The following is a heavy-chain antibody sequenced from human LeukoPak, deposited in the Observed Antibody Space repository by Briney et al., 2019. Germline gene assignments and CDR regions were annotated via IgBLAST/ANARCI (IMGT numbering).Heavy chain of an antibody. CDR3: ARLYYDSSGYYQICYFDY. J-gene: IGHJ4*02. V-gene: IGHV4-39*01. CDR1: GGSISSSSYY. D-gene: IGHD3-22*01. CDR2: IYYSGNT. Sequence: SETLSLTCTVSGGSISSSSYYWGWLRQPPGKGLEWIGSIYYSGNTYYNPSLKSRVTISVDTSKNQFSLNLSSVTAADTAVYYCARLYYDSSGYYQICYFDYWGQGTLVTVSS.